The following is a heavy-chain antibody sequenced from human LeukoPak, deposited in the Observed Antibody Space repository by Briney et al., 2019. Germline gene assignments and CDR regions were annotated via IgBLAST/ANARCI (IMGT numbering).Heavy chain of an antibody. CDR2: IYYSGST. CDR1: GGSISSYY. CDR3: AGGEIPVLDWLDP. V-gene: IGHV4-59*01. Sequence: PSETLSLTCTGSGGSISSYYCSWIRQPPGKGLECIGYIYYSGSTNYNPSLKSRVTISVDTSKNQSSLQLSYVNAADTAVYYCAGGEIPVLDWLDPWGQGTLVTVS. J-gene: IGHJ5*02.